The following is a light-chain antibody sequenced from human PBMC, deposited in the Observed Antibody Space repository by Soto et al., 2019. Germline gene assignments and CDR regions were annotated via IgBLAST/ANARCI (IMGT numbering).Light chain of an antibody. J-gene: IGKJ1*01. V-gene: IGKV1-39*01. Sequence: DIQLTQSPSSLSASLGDRVTITCRASQTTNKYLNWYQQKPGKAPKLLIYAASSLQSGVPSRFSGSAFGTDFNLTISSLQFEDFATCCCQQSYSAPPTFGKGNKV. CDR3: QQSYSAPPT. CDR2: AAS. CDR1: QTTNKY.